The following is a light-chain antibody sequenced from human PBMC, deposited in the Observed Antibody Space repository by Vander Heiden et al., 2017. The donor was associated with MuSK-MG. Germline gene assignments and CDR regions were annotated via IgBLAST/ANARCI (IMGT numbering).Light chain of an antibody. CDR2: AAS. V-gene: IGKV1-39*01. CDR3: QQSYSTPYT. Sequence: VQLSQSPSSLSASVGDRVTITCRTSQSISNYLNWYQQKPGKAPNLLIYAASSSQSGAPSRFSGSGSGTAFTLTISSLQPEDFATYFCQQSYSTPYTFGQGTKVENK. CDR1: QSISNY. J-gene: IGKJ2*01.